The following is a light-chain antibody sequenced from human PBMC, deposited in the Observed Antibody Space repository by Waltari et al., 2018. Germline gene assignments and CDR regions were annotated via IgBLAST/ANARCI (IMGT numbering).Light chain of an antibody. CDR1: NIGSKR. CDR3: QVWDRSSDHVV. CDR2: DDG. V-gene: IGLV3-21*03. Sequence: SYVLTQPPSVSVAPGKTASITCGGNNIGSKRVHWYQQKPGQAPVLVVYDDGDRPSGIPERFSGSNSGNTATLTISGVEAGDEAVYYCQVWDRSSDHVVFGGGTKVTVL. J-gene: IGLJ2*01.